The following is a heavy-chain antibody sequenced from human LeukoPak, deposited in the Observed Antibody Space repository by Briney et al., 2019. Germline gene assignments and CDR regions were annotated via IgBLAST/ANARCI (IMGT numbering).Heavy chain of an antibody. CDR3: ASGESQWELRY. V-gene: IGHV3-53*01. CDR1: GFTFSTSA. CDR2: IYSGGST. J-gene: IGHJ4*02. D-gene: IGHD1-26*01. Sequence: GGSLRLSCSASGFTFSTSAIHWVRQAPGKGLEWVSVIYSGGSTYYADSVKGRFTISRVNSKNTLYLQMNSLRAEDTAVYYCASGESQWELRYWGQGTLVTVSS.